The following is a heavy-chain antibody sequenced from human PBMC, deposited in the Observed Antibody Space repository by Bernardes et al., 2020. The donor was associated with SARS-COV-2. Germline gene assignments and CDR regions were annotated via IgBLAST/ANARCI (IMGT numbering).Heavy chain of an antibody. Sequence: SETLSLTFTVSGASIRSAYYYWSWIRQPAGKGLQWIGRISRSGSTKYNLSLKSRVSISVDTSKNQFALKLTSVTAADTDVYFCARVLQSWFDPWGQGTLITVAS. CDR3: ARVLQSWFDP. V-gene: IGHV4-61*02. CDR2: ISRSGST. CDR1: GASIRSAYYY. J-gene: IGHJ5*02.